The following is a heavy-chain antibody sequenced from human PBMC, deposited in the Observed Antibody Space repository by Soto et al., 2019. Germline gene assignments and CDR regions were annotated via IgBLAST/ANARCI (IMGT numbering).Heavy chain of an antibody. CDR2: LSGSGGRA. J-gene: IGHJ4*02. CDR3: TIEANDY. CDR1: GFSFSSYA. V-gene: IGHV3-23*01. Sequence: GGSLRVSCTASGFSFSSYAMRWVRQAPGKGLEWVSSLSGSGGRAHYAESVKGRFTISRDNSKYTVDLQMNSLRVDDTAVYYCTIEANDYGRLGTLDTVSS.